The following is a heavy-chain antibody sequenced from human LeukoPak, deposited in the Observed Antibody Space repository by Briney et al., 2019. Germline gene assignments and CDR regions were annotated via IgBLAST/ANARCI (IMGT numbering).Heavy chain of an antibody. J-gene: IGHJ4*02. CDR1: GGSISSYY. D-gene: IGHD6-13*01. V-gene: IGHV4-59*08. CDR3: ARPGIAAAGTLGPSDY. Sequence: SETLSLTCSVSGGSISSYYWSWIRQPPGKGLEWIGYIYYSGRTSYNPSLKSRVTISVDTSKNQFSLKLSSVTAADTAVYYCARPGIAAAGTLGPSDYWGQGTLVTVSS. CDR2: IYYSGRT.